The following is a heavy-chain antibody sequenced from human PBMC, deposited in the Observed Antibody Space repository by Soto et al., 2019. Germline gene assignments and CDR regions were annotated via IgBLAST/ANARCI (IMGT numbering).Heavy chain of an antibody. J-gene: IGHJ5*02. CDR1: GGSISSGGYY. CDR3: ASGQQLVDEGWFDP. Sequence: SETLSLTCTVSGGSISSGGYYWSWIRQHPGKGLEWIGYIYYSGSTYYNPSLKSRVTISVDTSKNQFSLKLSSVTAADTAVYYCASGQQLVDEGWFDPWGQGTLVTVSS. V-gene: IGHV4-31*03. D-gene: IGHD6-13*01. CDR2: IYYSGST.